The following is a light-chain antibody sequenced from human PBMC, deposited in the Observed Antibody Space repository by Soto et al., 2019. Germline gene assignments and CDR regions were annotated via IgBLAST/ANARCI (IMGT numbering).Light chain of an antibody. CDR3: QQYGSSPST. V-gene: IGKV3-20*01. CDR2: GAS. Sequence: EIVLTQSPGTLSLSPGERATLSCRASQSVRSSNLAWYQQKPGQAPRLLIYGASSRATGIPHRFSGSGSGTVFTLTISRLEPEDFAVYYCQQYGSSPSTFGQGTKVEIK. CDR1: QSVRSSN. J-gene: IGKJ1*01.